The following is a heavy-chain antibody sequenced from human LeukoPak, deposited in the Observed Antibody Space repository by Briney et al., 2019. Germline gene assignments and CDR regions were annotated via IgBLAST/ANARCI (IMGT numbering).Heavy chain of an antibody. J-gene: IGHJ4*02. D-gene: IGHD2-15*01. CDR3: ARADRIATAYCSGGSCYSGWYFDY. CDR2: IYYSGST. Sequence: SQTLSLTCTVSGESISSGDYYWSWIRQPPGKGLEWIGYIYYSGSTYYNPSLKSRVTISVDTSKNQFSLKLSSVTAADTAVYYCARADRIATAYCSGGSCYSGWYFDYWGQGTLVTVSS. V-gene: IGHV4-30-4*01. CDR1: GESISSGDYY.